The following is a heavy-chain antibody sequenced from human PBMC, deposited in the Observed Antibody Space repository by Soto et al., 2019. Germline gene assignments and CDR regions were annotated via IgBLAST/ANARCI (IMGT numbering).Heavy chain of an antibody. V-gene: IGHV4-34*01. J-gene: IGHJ6*02. CDR2: INHSGST. CDR3: ARGRGVYYYYYGMDV. CDR1: GGSFSGYY. Sequence: SETLSLTCAVYGGSFSGYYWSWIRQPPGKGLEWIGEINHSGSTNYNPSLKSRVTISVDTSKNQFSLKLSSVTAADTAVYYCARGRGVYYYYYGMDVWGQGTTVTVS. D-gene: IGHD6-13*01.